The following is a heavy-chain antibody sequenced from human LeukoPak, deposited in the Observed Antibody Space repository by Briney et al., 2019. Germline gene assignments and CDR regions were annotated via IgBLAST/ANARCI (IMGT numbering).Heavy chain of an antibody. D-gene: IGHD5-18*01. CDR2: IFPSGNT. CDR1: GGCITSGTYY. CDR3: VRDGEQYISDYKGGFYYFDY. J-gene: IGHJ4*02. V-gene: IGHV4-61*02. Sequence: SQTLSLTCTVSGGCITSGTYYWSWIRQPAGKGLEWIGRIFPSGNTNYNPSLKTRVTVSLEMPGNQFSLDLSSVTAADTAIYYCVRDGEQYISDYKGGFYYFDYRGPATLVTVSS.